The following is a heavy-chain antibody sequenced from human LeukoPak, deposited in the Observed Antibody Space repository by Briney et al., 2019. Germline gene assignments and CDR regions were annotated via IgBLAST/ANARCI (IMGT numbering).Heavy chain of an antibody. J-gene: IGHJ3*02. Sequence: GGSLRLSCAASGFTFSSYGMHWVRQAPGKGLEWVAVISYDGSNKYYADSVKGRFTISRDNSKNTLYLQTNSLRAEDTAVYYCARDYLEAMGAFDIWGQGTMVTVSS. V-gene: IGHV3-30*03. CDR2: ISYDGSNK. CDR1: GFTFSSYG. D-gene: IGHD5-18*01. CDR3: ARDYLEAMGAFDI.